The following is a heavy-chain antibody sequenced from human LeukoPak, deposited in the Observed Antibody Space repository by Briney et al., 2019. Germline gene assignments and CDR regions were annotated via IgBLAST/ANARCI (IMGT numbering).Heavy chain of an antibody. CDR3: ARQDVVVALDY. Sequence: ASVKVSCKASGYTFTGYYMHWVRQAPGQGLEWMGWINPNSGGTNYAQKFQGRVTMTRDTSISTAYLQWSSLKASDTAMYYCARQDVVVALDYWGQGTLVTVSS. CDR1: GYTFTGYY. V-gene: IGHV1-2*02. CDR2: INPNSGGT. D-gene: IGHD2-15*01. J-gene: IGHJ4*02.